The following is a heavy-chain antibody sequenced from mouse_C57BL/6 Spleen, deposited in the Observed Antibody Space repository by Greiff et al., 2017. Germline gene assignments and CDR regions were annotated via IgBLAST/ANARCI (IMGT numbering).Heavy chain of an antibody. V-gene: IGHV1-76*01. D-gene: IGHD1-1*01. CDR2: IYPGSGNT. CDR3: ARGTTVEPFAY. CDR1: GYTFTDYY. J-gene: IGHJ3*01. Sequence: VQLQQSGAELVRPGASVKLSCKASGYTFTDYYINWVKQRPGQGLEWIARIYPGSGNTYYNEKFKGKATLTAEKSSSTAYMQLSSLTSEDSAVYFCARGTTVEPFAYWGQGTLVTVSA.